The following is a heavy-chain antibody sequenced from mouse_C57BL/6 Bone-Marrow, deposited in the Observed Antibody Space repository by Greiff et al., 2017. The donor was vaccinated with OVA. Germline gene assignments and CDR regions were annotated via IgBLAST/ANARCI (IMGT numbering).Heavy chain of an antibody. CDR1: GYTFTSYW. CDR2: IYPGNSGT. Sequence: VQLQQSGTVLARPGASVKMSCKTSGYTFTSYWMHWVKQRPGQGLAWIGAIYPGNSGTSYNQKFKGKAKLTAVTSASTAYMELSSLTNEDSAVYYGTRSGAYSCGSSYGYFDVWGTGTTVTVSS. J-gene: IGHJ1*03. V-gene: IGHV1-5*01. D-gene: IGHD1-1*01. CDR3: TRSGAYSCGSSYGYFDV.